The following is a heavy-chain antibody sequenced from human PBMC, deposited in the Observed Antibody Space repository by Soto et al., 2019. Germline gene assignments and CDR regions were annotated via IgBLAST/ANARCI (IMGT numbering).Heavy chain of an antibody. D-gene: IGHD5-12*01. Sequence: SETLSLTCAVYGGSFSGYYWSWIRQPPGKGLEWIGEINHSGSTNYNPSLKSRVTISVDTSKNQFSLKLSSVTAADTAVYYCARGGDGYNLDYWGQGTLVTVSS. V-gene: IGHV4-34*01. CDR1: GGSFSGYY. CDR3: ARGGDGYNLDY. CDR2: INHSGST. J-gene: IGHJ4*02.